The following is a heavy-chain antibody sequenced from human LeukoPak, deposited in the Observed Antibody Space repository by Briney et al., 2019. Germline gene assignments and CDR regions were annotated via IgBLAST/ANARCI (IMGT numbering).Heavy chain of an antibody. CDR2: ISAYNGNT. Sequence: ASVKVSCKAFGYTFTSYGISWVRQAPGQGLEWMGWISAYNGNTNYAQKLQGRVTMTTDTSTSTDYMELRSLRSDDTAVYYCARKELLSLMYLDYWGQGTLVTVSS. CDR3: ARKELLSLMYLDY. D-gene: IGHD2-2*01. J-gene: IGHJ4*02. V-gene: IGHV1-18*01. CDR1: GYTFTSYG.